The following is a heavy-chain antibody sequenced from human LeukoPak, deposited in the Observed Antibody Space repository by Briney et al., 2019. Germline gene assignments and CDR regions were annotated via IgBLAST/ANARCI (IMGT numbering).Heavy chain of an antibody. CDR2: INHSGST. V-gene: IGHV4-34*01. CDR1: GGSFSGYC. Sequence: SETLSLTCAVYGGSFSGYCWSWIRQPPGKGLEWIGEINHSGSTNYNPSLKSRVTISVDTSKNQFSLKLSSVTAADTAVYYCARGGYRLRFLEWSPAGWFDPWAREPWSPSPQ. J-gene: IGHJ5*02. CDR3: ARGGYRLRFLEWSPAGWFDP. D-gene: IGHD3-3*01.